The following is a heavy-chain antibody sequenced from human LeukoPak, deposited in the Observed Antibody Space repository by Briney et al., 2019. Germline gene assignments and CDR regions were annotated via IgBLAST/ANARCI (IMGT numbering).Heavy chain of an antibody. CDR1: GFTFSSYG. D-gene: IGHD2-15*01. V-gene: IGHV3-30*18. Sequence: GRSLRLSCAASGFTFSSYGMHWVRQAPGKGLEWVAFISYDGSNKYYADSVKGRFTISRDNAKNSLYLQMNSLRAEDMALYYCAKDMVPHLATQGYMDVWGKGTTVTVSS. CDR3: AKDMVPHLATQGYMDV. CDR2: ISYDGSNK. J-gene: IGHJ6*03.